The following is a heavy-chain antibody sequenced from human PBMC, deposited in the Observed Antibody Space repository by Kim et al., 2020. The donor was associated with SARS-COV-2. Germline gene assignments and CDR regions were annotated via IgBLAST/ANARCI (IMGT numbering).Heavy chain of an antibody. Sequence: GGSLRLSCVASGLSISMFSLTWVRQAPGKGLEWVANINEDGSEKYYVDSVKGRFTISRDNAKNSMFLQLNSLRAEDTALYYCARDVGVEFDYWGQGNLVTVSS. V-gene: IGHV3-7*03. J-gene: IGHJ4*02. CDR3: ARDVGVEFDY. D-gene: IGHD2-2*01. CDR1: GLSISMFS. CDR2: INEDGSEK.